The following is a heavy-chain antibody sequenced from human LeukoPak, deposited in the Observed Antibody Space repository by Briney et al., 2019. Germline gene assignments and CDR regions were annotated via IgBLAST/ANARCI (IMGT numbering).Heavy chain of an antibody. J-gene: IGHJ4*02. CDR3: ARAYSSGLTDY. D-gene: IGHD6-19*01. CDR1: GFTVSSNY. CDR2: IYSGGST. Sequence: SGGSLRLSCAASGFTVSSNYKSWVRQAPGKGLEWVSVIYSGGSTYYADSVKGRFTISRDNSKNTLYLQMNSLRAEDTAVYYCARAYSSGLTDYWGQGTLVTVSS. V-gene: IGHV3-66*01.